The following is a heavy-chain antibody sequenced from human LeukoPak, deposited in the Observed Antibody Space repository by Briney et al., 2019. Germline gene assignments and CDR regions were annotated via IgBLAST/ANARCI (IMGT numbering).Heavy chain of an antibody. V-gene: IGHV3-7*01. J-gene: IGHJ4*02. CDR2: IKQDGSEK. CDR3: ATPLDGYNYPLLY. CDR1: GFMIRSYW. Sequence: GGSLRLSCAASGFMIRSYWMSWVRQAPGKGLEWVANIKQDGSEKYYVDSVKGRFTISRDNATNSLCLQMNSLRAEDTAVYYCATPLDGYNYPLLYWGQGTLVTVSS. D-gene: IGHD5-12*01.